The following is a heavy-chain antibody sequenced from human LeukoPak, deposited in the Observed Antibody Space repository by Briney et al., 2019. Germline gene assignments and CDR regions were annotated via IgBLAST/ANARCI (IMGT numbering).Heavy chain of an antibody. J-gene: IGHJ4*02. CDR3: ARDEGSGWVDY. CDR1: GGSISSYY. D-gene: IGHD6-19*01. CDR2: IYYSGST. V-gene: IGHV4-59*01. Sequence: PSETLSLTCTVSGGSISSYYWSWIRQPPGKGLEWIGYIYYSGSTNYNPSLKGRVTISVDTSKNQFSLKLSSVTAADTAVYYCARDEGSGWVDYWGQGTLVTVSS.